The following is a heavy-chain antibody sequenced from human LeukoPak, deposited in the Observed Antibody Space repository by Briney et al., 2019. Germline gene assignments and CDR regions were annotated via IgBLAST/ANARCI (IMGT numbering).Heavy chain of an antibody. D-gene: IGHD5-12*01. CDR2: INPNSGGT. J-gene: IGHJ4*02. CDR3: ARDRAIDGYTEYYLDY. Sequence: ASVKVSCKASGYTFTGYYMHWVRQAPGQGLEWMGWINPNSGGTNYAQKFQGRVTMTRDTSISTAYMELSRLRSDDTAVYYCARDRAIDGYTEYYLDYWGQGTLVTVSS. CDR1: GYTFTGYY. V-gene: IGHV1-2*02.